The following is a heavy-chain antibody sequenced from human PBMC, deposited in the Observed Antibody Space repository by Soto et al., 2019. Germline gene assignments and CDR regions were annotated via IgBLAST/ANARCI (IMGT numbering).Heavy chain of an antibody. V-gene: IGHV3-23*01. Sequence: EVQLLESGGGLVQPGGSLRLSCAASGFTFSSYAMSWVRQAPGKGLEWVSGISATGGSTYYADSVKGRFTISRDNYKNTLYLQMSSLRAEETAVYCCAKTYSSVWSHWYFDLWGRGTLVTVSS. CDR2: ISATGGST. CDR3: AKTYSSVWSHWYFDL. CDR1: GFTFSSYA. D-gene: IGHD6-13*01. J-gene: IGHJ2*01.